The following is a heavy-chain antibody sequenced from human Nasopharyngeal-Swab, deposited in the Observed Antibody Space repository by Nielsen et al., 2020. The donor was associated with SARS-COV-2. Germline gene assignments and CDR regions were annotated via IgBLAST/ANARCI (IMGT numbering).Heavy chain of an antibody. CDR1: GFTVSSNY. CDR2: IYSGGST. J-gene: IGHJ6*02. Sequence: GESLKISCAASGFTVSSNYMGWVRQAPGKGLEWVSVIYSGGSTYYADSVKGRFTISRDNSKNTLYLQMNSLRAEDTAVYYCASSPYYYYGMDVWGQGTTVTVSS. V-gene: IGHV3-66*01. CDR3: ASSPYYYYGMDV.